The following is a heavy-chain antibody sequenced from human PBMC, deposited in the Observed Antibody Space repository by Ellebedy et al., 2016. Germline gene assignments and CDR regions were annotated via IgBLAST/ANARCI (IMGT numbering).Heavy chain of an antibody. V-gene: IGHV3-20*01. CDR2: INWNGGST. Sequence: GGSLRLSCAASGFTFDDYGMSWVRQAPGKGLEWVSGINWNGGSTGYADSVKGRFTIFRDNAKNSLYLQMNSLRAEDTALYHCARVVDWNDVLRFAFDIWGQGTMVTVSS. CDR3: ARVVDWNDVLRFAFDI. J-gene: IGHJ3*02. D-gene: IGHD1-1*01. CDR1: GFTFDDYG.